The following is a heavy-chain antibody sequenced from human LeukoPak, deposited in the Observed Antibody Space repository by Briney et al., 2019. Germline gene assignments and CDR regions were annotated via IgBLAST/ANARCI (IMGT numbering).Heavy chain of an antibody. V-gene: IGHV3-30*04. J-gene: IGHJ4*02. CDR3: AILWFGELLSFDY. D-gene: IGHD3-10*01. CDR1: GFTFSSYA. Sequence: GGSLRLSCAASGFTFSSYAMHWVRQAPGKGLEWVAVISYDGSNKYYADSVKARFIISRDNSKNTLYLQMNSLRAEDTAVYYCAILWFGELLSFDYWGQGTLVTVSS. CDR2: ISYDGSNK.